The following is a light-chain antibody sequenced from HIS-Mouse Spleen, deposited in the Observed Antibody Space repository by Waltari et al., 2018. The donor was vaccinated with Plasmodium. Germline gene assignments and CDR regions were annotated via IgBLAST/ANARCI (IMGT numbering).Light chain of an antibody. CDR1: QSVSSSY. CDR3: QQYGSSPYT. Sequence: EIVLTKSPGTLSLSPGERATLSCRASQSVSSSYLAWYQQKPGQAPRLLIYGASSRATGIPDRFSGSGSGTDFTLTNSRLEPEDFAVYYCQQYGSSPYTFGQGTKLEIK. CDR2: GAS. V-gene: IGKV3-20*01. J-gene: IGKJ2*01.